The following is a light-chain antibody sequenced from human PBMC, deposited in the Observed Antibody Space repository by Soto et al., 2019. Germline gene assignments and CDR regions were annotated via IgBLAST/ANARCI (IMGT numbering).Light chain of an antibody. CDR3: MQTKQLPVT. J-gene: IGKJ1*01. V-gene: IGKV2D-29*01. Sequence: DILLTQSKLSLSVTPGQPASISSISSQSVLHSDGKTHLYWYLQHTGQTPHLLIYEVSHRFSGVPDRFSGSGSGTDFTLTISRVEAEDVGVYYCMQTKQLPVTFGQGTKVDIK. CDR2: EVS. CDR1: QSVLHSDGKTH.